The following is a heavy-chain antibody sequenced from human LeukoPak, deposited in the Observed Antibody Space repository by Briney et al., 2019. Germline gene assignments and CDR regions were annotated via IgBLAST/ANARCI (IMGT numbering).Heavy chain of an antibody. Sequence: GASLRLSCAASGFTFSNYAMSWVRQAPGKGLEWVSAITGSGGNTYYADSVKGRFTISRDNSKNTVFLQMNSLRAEDTAVYYCAKWVDYDVLTGYYVSDYWGQGTLVTVSS. CDR2: ITGSGGNT. CDR1: GFTFSNYA. CDR3: AKWVDYDVLTGYYVSDY. J-gene: IGHJ4*02. D-gene: IGHD3-9*01. V-gene: IGHV3-23*01.